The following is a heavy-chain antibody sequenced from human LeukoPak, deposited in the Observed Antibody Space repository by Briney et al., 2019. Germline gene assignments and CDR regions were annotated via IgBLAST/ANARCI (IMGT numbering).Heavy chain of an antibody. D-gene: IGHD6-13*01. Sequence: GGSLRLSCAASGFAFSTYAMSWVRQAPGKGLEWVSGISGSGGSTYYADSVEGRFTISRDNSKNTLYLQMNSLRDEDTAVYYCARDKFGSSYPDYWGQGTLVTVSS. CDR1: GFAFSTYA. CDR2: ISGSGGST. V-gene: IGHV3-23*01. J-gene: IGHJ4*02. CDR3: ARDKFGSSYPDY.